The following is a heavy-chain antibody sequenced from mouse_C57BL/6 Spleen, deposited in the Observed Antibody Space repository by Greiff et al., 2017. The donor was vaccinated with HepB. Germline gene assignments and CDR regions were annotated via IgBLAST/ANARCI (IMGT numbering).Heavy chain of an antibody. CDR1: GFTFSDYG. CDR3: ATDYDDGYYYAMDY. Sequence: EVNVVESGGGLVKPGGSLKLSCAASGFTFSDYGMHWVRQAPEKGLEWVAYISSGSSTIYYADTVKGRFTISRANATNTLFLQMSSLRYEDPAMYYGATDYDDGYYYAMDYWGQGTSVTVSS. V-gene: IGHV5-17*01. CDR2: ISSGSSTI. J-gene: IGHJ4*01. D-gene: IGHD2-4*01.